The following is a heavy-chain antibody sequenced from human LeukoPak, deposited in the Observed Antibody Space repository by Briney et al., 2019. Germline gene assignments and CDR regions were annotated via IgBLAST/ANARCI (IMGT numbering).Heavy chain of an antibody. CDR2: IYYSGIT. Sequence: SETLSLTCTVSGGSISSYYWSWIRQPPGKELEWIGYIYYSGITNYNPSLKSRVTISVDTPRNQFSLKLSSVTAADTAVYYRARRWSGENLFDYWGQGTLVTVSP. D-gene: IGHD3-10*01. V-gene: IGHV4-59*08. J-gene: IGHJ4*02. CDR1: GGSISSYY. CDR3: ARRWSGENLFDY.